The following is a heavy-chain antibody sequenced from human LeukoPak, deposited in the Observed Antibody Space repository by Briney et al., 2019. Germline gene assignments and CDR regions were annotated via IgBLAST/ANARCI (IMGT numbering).Heavy chain of an antibody. CDR1: GGSFSGYY. V-gene: IGHV4-34*01. CDR2: INHSGGT. J-gene: IGHJ6*02. D-gene: IGHD3-10*01. Sequence: PSETLSLTCAVYGGSFSGYYWSWIRQPPGKGLEWIGEINHSGGTNYNPSLKSRVTISVDTSKNQFSLKLSSVTAADTAVYYCARGPINYYGSGSYYKSDYYYYYGMDVWGQGTTVTVSS. CDR3: ARGPINYYGSGSYYKSDYYYYYGMDV.